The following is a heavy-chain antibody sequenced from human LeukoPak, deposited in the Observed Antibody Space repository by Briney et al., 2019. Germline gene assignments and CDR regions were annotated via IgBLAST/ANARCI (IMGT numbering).Heavy chain of an antibody. J-gene: IGHJ6*02. D-gene: IGHD2-2*01. Sequence: SSETLSLTCTVSGGSISSYYWSWIRQPPGKGLEWIGYIYYSGSTNYNPSLKSRVTISVDTSKNQFSLKLSSVTAADTAVYYCARHHNMHYYYGLDVWGQGTTVTVSS. V-gene: IGHV4-59*08. CDR1: GGSISSYY. CDR2: IYYSGST. CDR3: ARHHNMHYYYGLDV.